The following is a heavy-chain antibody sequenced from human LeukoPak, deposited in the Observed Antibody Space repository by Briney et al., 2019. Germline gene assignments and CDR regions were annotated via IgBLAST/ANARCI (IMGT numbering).Heavy chain of an antibody. CDR1: GGTFSSYA. Sequence: SVKVSCKASGGTFSSYAISWVRQAPGQVLEWMGGVIPIFGTANYAQKFQGRVTITADESTSTAYMELSCLRSEDTAVYYCARVFPTEHYYYYYGMDVWGQGTTVTVSS. CDR3: ARVFPTEHYYYYYGMDV. V-gene: IGHV1-69*13. CDR2: VIPIFGTA. J-gene: IGHJ6*02.